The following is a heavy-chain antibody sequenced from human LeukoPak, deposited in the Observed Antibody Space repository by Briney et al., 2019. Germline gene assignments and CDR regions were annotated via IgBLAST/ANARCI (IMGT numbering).Heavy chain of an antibody. CDR1: GGPISSYY. D-gene: IGHD2-2*03. J-gene: IGHJ4*02. Sequence: SETLSLTCTVSGGPISSYYWIWIRQPAGKGLEWIGYIYHNGKTNYNPSLRSRLTISLDTSKTQFSLDLNSMTAADTAIYYCARASEGIGFFDYWGQGILVTVSS. V-gene: IGHV4-59*01. CDR2: IYHNGKT. CDR3: ARASEGIGFFDY.